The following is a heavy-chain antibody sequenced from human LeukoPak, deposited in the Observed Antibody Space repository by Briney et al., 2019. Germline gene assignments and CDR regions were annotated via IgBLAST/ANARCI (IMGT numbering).Heavy chain of an antibody. CDR3: ARGLGTSRRYFWGKQYYFDY. D-gene: IGHD2-2*01. V-gene: IGHV4-34*01. CDR1: GFTFSSYA. CDR2: INHSGST. J-gene: IGHJ4*02. Sequence: GSLRLSCAASGFTFSSYAMSWIRQPPGKGLEWIGEINHSGSTNYNPSLKSRVTISVDTSKNQFSLKLSSVTAADTAVYYCARGLGTSRRYFWGKQYYFDYWGQGTLVTVSS.